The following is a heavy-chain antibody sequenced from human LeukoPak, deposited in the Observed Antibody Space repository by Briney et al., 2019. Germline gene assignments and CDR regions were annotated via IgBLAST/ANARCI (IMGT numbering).Heavy chain of an antibody. CDR2: INEDGSEA. CDR1: GFTFNKYW. CDR3: ARDYTGGWNDY. J-gene: IGHJ4*02. Sequence: GGSLRLSCAATGFTFNKYWMSWVRQATGKGLECVAKINEDGSEAHYVDSVKGRFTISRDNAKKSLYLQMNSLGAEDTAVYYCARDYTGGWNDYWGQGIRVTVSS. D-gene: IGHD7-27*01. V-gene: IGHV3-7*01.